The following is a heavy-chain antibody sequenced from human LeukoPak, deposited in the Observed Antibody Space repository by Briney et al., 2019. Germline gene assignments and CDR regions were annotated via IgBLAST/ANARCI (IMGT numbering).Heavy chain of an antibody. V-gene: IGHV3-66*01. CDR3: ARAAYYYGSAIDY. J-gene: IGHJ4*02. CDR1: GFTVSSNY. D-gene: IGHD3-10*01. CDR2: IYSGGST. Sequence: GGSLRLSCAASGFTVSSNYMSWVRQAPGKGLEWVLVIYSGGSTYYADSVRGRFTISRDNSKNTLYLQMNSLRAEDTAVYYCARAAYYYGSAIDYWGQGTLVTVSS.